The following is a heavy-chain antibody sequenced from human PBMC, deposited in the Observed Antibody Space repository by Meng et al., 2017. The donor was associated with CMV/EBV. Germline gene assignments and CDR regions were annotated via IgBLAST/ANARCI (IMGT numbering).Heavy chain of an antibody. D-gene: IGHD6-13*01. J-gene: IGHJ5*02. CDR1: GFTVSSNY. Sequence: GESLKISCAASGFTVSSNYMSWVRRAPGKGLEWVSVIYSGGSTYYADSVKGRFTISRDNSKNTLYLQMNSLRAEDTAVYYCARSLAYSSSWWKNWFDPWGQGTLVTVSS. CDR2: IYSGGST. CDR3: ARSLAYSSSWWKNWFDP. V-gene: IGHV3-53*01.